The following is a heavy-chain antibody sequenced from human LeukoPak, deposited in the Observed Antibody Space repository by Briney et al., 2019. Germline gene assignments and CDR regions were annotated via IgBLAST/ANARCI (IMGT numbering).Heavy chain of an antibody. CDR2: IYYSGST. CDR3: AGRIAVAGTLDAFDI. D-gene: IGHD6-19*01. J-gene: IGHJ3*02. V-gene: IGHV4-59*01. Sequence: RPSETLSLTCTVSGGSISSYYWSWIRQHPGKGLEWIGYIYYSGSTNYNPSLKSRVTISVDTSKNQFSLKLSSVTAADTAVYYCAGRIAVAGTLDAFDIWGQGTMVTVSS. CDR1: GGSISSYY.